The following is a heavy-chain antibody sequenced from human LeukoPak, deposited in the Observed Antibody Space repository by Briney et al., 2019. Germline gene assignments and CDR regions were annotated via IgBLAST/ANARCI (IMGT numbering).Heavy chain of an antibody. J-gene: IGHJ4*02. V-gene: IGHV3-7*01. Sequence: GGSLRLSCAASGFTFSSYWMSWVRQAPGKGLEWVGNIKQDGTEKYYVDSVKGRFTISRDNAKNSLYLQMNSLRAEDTAVYYCARDICRGSYCNFDYWGQGTLVTVSS. D-gene: IGHD1-26*01. CDR1: GFTFSSYW. CDR3: ARDICRGSYCNFDY. CDR2: IKQDGTEK.